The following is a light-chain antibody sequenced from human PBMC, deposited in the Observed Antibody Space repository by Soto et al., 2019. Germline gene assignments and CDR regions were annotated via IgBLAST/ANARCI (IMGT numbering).Light chain of an antibody. CDR1: YSDIGTYDA. CDR2: DVT. V-gene: IGLV2-11*01. CDR3: CSYAGNYIYV. J-gene: IGLJ1*01. Sequence: QSALTQPRSVSGSPGQSVTISCTGTYSDIGTYDAVSWYQQNPGKAPKIIIYDVTKRPSGVPDRFSGSKSGSTASLTISGLQAEDEADYHCCSYAGNYIYVFGSGTKVTV.